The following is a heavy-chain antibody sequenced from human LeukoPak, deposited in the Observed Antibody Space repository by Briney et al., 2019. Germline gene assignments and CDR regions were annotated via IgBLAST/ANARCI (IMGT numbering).Heavy chain of an antibody. J-gene: IGHJ4*02. Sequence: SETLSLTCTVSRGSISGSIRSYYWSWLRQPPGKGLEWIGYISSSGSVNDNPSLRSRVTISVDTSKNQFFLNLSSVSAADTAVYYCARIPLGYSGAYYFDYWGQGTLVAVSP. D-gene: IGHD5-12*01. V-gene: IGHV4-4*09. CDR3: ARIPLGYSGAYYFDY. CDR2: ISSSGSV. CDR1: RGSISGSIRSYY.